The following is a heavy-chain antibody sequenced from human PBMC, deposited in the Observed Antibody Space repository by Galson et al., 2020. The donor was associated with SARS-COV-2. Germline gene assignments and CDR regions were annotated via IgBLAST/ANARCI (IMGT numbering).Heavy chain of an antibody. D-gene: IGHD6-19*01. CDR2: ISSSYRYI. Sequence: GESLKISCAASGFTFSNYDMNWVRQAPGKGLEWVSSISSSYRYIYYADSVKGRFTISRDNAKNSLFLQMNSLRVDDTAVYYCARDLPTQPGCWGQGTLVTASS. CDR1: GFTFSNYD. CDR3: ARDLPTQPGC. J-gene: IGHJ4*02. V-gene: IGHV3-21*01.